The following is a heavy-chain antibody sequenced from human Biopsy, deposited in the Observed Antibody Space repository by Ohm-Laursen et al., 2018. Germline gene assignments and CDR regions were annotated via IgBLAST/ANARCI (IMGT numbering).Heavy chain of an antibody. D-gene: IGHD3-16*01. J-gene: IGHJ4*02. V-gene: IGHV4-59*01. Sequence: ETLSLTCTVSGGSLNFYYWSWIRQPPGKGLEWIGYTYYSGSTKYSPSLKNRVTVSFDTSRNQFSLKLTSMTPADTAVYYCVRGRSPATYWGQGALVIVSS. CDR1: GGSLNFYY. CDR3: VRGRSPATY. CDR2: TYYSGST.